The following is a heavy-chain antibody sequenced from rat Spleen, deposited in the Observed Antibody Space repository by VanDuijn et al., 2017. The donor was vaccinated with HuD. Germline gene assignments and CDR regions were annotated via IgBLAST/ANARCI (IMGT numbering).Heavy chain of an antibody. D-gene: IGHD1-9*01. V-gene: IGHV5-29*01. Sequence: EVQLVESGGGLVQPGRSLKLSCAASGFTFSGSGMAWVRQSPTKGLEWVATISYDGITTYYRDSVRGRFTISSDNAKTTLYLQMDSLRSEDTATYYCTRHGYNSYFDYWGQGVMVTVSS. J-gene: IGHJ2*01. CDR2: ISYDGITT. CDR1: GFTFSGSG. CDR3: TRHGYNSYFDY.